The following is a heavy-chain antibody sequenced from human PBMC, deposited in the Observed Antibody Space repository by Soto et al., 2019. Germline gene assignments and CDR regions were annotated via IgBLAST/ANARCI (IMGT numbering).Heavy chain of an antibody. V-gene: IGHV4-30-4*01. D-gene: IGHD4-4*01. CDR2: ISNSGGT. CDR3: ARGDYRKYGLAF. Sequence: VQLQESGPGLVKPSQTLSLTSTVSGGSVSSGNYYWSWIRQPPGKGLEWIGHISNSGGTYYNQAGRSRLTISVDMSKNQLSLRLSSVTAADTAVYYCARGDYRKYGLAFWGPGTVVTVSS. CDR1: GGSVSSGNYY. J-gene: IGHJ4*02.